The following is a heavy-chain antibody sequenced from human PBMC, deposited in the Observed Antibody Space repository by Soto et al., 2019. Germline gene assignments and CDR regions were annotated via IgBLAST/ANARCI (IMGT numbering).Heavy chain of an antibody. CDR1: GYIFSGYY. J-gene: IGHJ5*02. V-gene: IGHV1-46*01. Sequence: ASVKVSCKASGYIFSGYYMHWVRQAPGQGLEWMGIISPNGAGTTYAQKFQGRVTVTADTSKNQFSLKLSSVTAADTAVYYCARSVFPWGQGTLVTVSS. CDR2: ISPNGAGT. CDR3: ARSVFP.